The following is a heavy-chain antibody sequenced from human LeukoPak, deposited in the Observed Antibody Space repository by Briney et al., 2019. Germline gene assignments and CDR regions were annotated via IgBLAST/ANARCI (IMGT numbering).Heavy chain of an antibody. CDR3: ARLKETYYYGMDV. CDR2: IYNSGNT. V-gene: IGHV4-59*01. CDR1: GGSISTYY. Sequence: SETLSLTCTVSGGSISTYYWSWIRQPPGTGLEWIGHIYNSGNTNYSPSLKSRVTISVDTSKIQFSLKLTSVTAADTAVYYCARLKETYYYGMDVWGQGTTVTVSS. J-gene: IGHJ6*02.